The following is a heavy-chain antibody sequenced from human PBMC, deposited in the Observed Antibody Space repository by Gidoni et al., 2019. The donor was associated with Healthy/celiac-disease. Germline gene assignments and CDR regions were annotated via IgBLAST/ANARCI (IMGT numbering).Heavy chain of an antibody. CDR1: GFTFSSYG. D-gene: IGHD3-10*01. CDR3: ARERTLRVRGGYGMDV. J-gene: IGHJ6*02. Sequence: QVQLVESGGGVVQPGRSLRLSCAASGFTFSSYGMHWVRQAPGKGLEWVAVIWYDGSNKYYADSVKGRFTISRDNSKNTLYLQMNSLRAEDTAVYYCARERTLRVRGGYGMDVWGQGTTVTVSS. V-gene: IGHV3-33*01. CDR2: IWYDGSNK.